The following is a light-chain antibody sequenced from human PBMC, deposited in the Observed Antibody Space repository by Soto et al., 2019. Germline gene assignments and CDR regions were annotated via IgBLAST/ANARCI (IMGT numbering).Light chain of an antibody. V-gene: IGLV2-14*01. J-gene: IGLJ2*01. CDR1: SSDVGDFDC. CDR3: SSYTSSSTLV. Sequence: QSALTQPDSVSGAPGQSITISCTGTSSDVGDFDCVSWYQQHPGKAPKLMIYEVSDRPSGVSNRFSGSKSGDTASLTISGLQAEDEADYYFSSYTSSSTLVFGGGTKLTVL. CDR2: EVS.